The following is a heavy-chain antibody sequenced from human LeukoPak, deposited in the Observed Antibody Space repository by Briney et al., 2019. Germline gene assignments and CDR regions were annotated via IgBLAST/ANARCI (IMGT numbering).Heavy chain of an antibody. CDR2: ISSSGSTI. Sequence: GGSLRLSCAASGFTFSSYEMNWVRQAPGKGLEWVSYISSSGSTIYYADSVKGRFTISRDNAKNSLYLQMNSLRAEDTAVYYCARDPSDYYDSSGYRYFDYWGQGTLVTVSS. V-gene: IGHV3-48*03. CDR3: ARDPSDYYDSSGYRYFDY. CDR1: GFTFSSYE. J-gene: IGHJ4*02. D-gene: IGHD3-22*01.